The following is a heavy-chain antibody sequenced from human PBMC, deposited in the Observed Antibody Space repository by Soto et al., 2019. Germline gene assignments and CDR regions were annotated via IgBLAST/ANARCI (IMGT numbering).Heavy chain of an antibody. D-gene: IGHD6-13*01. CDR3: AKDTSKYSNNWPAYYGLDV. CDR1: GFTFSSFG. V-gene: IGHV3-30*18. J-gene: IGHJ6*02. Sequence: QVQLVESGGGVVQPGRSLRLSCAASGFTFSSFGMHWVRQAPGKGLEWVAFISFDGSNKYYVDSVKGRFIISRDNSKNTLSLQMNSLKAEDTAVYYCAKDTSKYSNNWPAYYGLDVWGQGTTVTVFS. CDR2: ISFDGSNK.